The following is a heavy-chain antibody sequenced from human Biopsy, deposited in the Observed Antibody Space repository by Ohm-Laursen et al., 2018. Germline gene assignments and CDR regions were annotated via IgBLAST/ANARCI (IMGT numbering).Heavy chain of an antibody. Sequence: GSLRLSCTASGVTLSGYGMNWVRQAPGKGLEWVSSISASSSYIYYADSVEGRFTVSRDNTKNTLYLQMNSLRAADTAIYFCATELLPPGVGGPWLDSWGQGTPVTVSS. CDR1: GVTLSGYG. D-gene: IGHD3-10*01. CDR2: ISASSSYI. CDR3: ATELLPPGVGGPWLDS. V-gene: IGHV3-21*06. J-gene: IGHJ5*01.